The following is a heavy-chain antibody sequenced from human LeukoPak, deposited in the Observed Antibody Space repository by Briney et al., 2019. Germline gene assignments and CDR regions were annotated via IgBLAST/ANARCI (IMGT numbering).Heavy chain of an antibody. D-gene: IGHD2-21*01. V-gene: IGHV4-59*08. CDR1: DVSISDYY. CDR2: IYHTGDS. J-gene: IGHJ4*02. CDR3: ARHAFASPLDI. Sequence: SETLSLTCAVSDVSISDYYWSWIRQPPGRGLEWIGYIYHTGDSNQNPSLKGRVTVTLDTPKNQVSLKVTSVTAADTAVYYCARHAFASPLDIWGQGTVVTVSS.